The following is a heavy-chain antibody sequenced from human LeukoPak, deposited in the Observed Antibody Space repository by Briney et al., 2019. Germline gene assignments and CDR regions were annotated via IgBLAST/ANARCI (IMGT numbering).Heavy chain of an antibody. D-gene: IGHD3-3*01. CDR2: IYTSGST. CDR3: ARHSTRRFLEWLPPYMDV. Sequence: SQTLSLTCTVSGGSISSGGYYWSWIRQHPGKGLEWIGYIYTSGSTNYNPSLKSRVTISVDTSKNQFSLKLSSVTAADTAVYYCARHSTRRFLEWLPPYMDVWGKGTTVTVSS. CDR1: GGSISSGGYY. V-gene: IGHV4-31*03. J-gene: IGHJ6*03.